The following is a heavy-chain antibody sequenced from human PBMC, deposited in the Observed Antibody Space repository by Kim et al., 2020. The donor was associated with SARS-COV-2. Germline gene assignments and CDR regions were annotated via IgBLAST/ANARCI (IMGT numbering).Heavy chain of an antibody. Sequence: YADSVKGRFTITRDNAKNSLYLQMNSLRAEDTAVYYCARDSSSSHYDMDVWGKGTTVTVSS. CDR3: ARDSSSSHYDMDV. D-gene: IGHD6-6*01. V-gene: IGHV3-11*01. J-gene: IGHJ6*03.